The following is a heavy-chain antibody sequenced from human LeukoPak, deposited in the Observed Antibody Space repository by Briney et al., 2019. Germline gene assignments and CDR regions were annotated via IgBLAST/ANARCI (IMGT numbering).Heavy chain of an antibody. V-gene: IGHV4-31*03. CDR2: IHYSGST. CDR3: ARVVPGDYGDPAYFQH. Sequence: LSLTCTVSGGSISSYYWSWIRQHPGKGLEWIGYIHYSGSTYYNPSLKSRVTISVDTSKNQFSLKLSSVTAADTAVYYCARVVPGDYGDPAYFQHWGQGTLVTVSS. CDR1: GGSISSYY. D-gene: IGHD4-17*01. J-gene: IGHJ1*01.